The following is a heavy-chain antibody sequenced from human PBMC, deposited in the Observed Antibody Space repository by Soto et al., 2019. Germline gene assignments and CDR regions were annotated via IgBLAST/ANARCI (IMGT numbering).Heavy chain of an antibody. CDR2: ISYDGSNK. Sequence: PGGSLRLSCAASGFTFSSYGMHWVRQAPGKGLEWVAVISYDGSNKYYADSVKGRFTISRDNSKNTLYLQMNSLRAEDTAVYYCAKAGGSYSGTGALGFYFDYWGQGTLVTVSS. CDR3: AKAGGSYSGTGALGFYFDY. CDR1: GFTFSSYG. V-gene: IGHV3-30*18. D-gene: IGHD1-26*01. J-gene: IGHJ4*02.